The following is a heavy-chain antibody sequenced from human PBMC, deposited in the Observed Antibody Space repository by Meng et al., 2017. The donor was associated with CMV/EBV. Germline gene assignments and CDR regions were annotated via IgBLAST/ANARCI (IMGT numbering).Heavy chain of an antibody. D-gene: IGHD3-22*01. J-gene: IGHJ4*02. V-gene: IGHV4-34*01. CDR1: GGSFSGYY. CDR2: INHSGST. CDR3: ARSGGNSSGYYPIDY. Sequence: SETLSLTCAVYGGSFSGYYWSWIRQPPGKGLGWIGEINHSGSTNYNPSLKSRVTISVDTSKNQFSLKLSSVTAADTAVYYCARSGGNSSGYYPIDYWGQGTLVTVSS.